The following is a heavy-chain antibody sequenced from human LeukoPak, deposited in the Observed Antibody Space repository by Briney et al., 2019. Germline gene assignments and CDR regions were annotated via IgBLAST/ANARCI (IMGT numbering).Heavy chain of an antibody. CDR1: GFTFSSYA. Sequence: PGGSLRLSCAASGFTFSSYAMGWVRQSPGKGLEWFSGISGSGGATSYADSVKGRFTISRDNSRNTLHLQMNSLRAEDTAVYYCAKAAFYSSPKDAFNIWGQGTLVTVSS. V-gene: IGHV3-23*01. D-gene: IGHD3-22*01. CDR2: ISGSGGAT. J-gene: IGHJ3*02. CDR3: AKAAFYSSPKDAFNI.